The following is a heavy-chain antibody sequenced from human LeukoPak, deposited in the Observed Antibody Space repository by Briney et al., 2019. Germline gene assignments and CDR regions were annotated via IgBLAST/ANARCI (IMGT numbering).Heavy chain of an antibody. J-gene: IGHJ4*02. V-gene: IGHV4-30-2*01. Sequence: SETLSLTCAVSGGSISSGSYSWRWVRQPPGKGLEWIGYIYPRGSTYYNPSLKSRVILSLDKSANQSSLNLSSVTAADTAVYYCARFSPRAMGNYLDFWGQGTLVTVSS. CDR3: ARFSPRAMGNYLDF. CDR2: IYPRGST. D-gene: IGHD7-27*01. CDR1: GGSISSGSYS.